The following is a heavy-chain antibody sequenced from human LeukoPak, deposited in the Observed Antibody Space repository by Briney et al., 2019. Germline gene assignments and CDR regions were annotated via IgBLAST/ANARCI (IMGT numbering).Heavy chain of an antibody. CDR2: ISGSGGST. V-gene: IGHV3-23*01. D-gene: IGHD2-15*01. Sequence: PGGSLRLSCAASGFTFSSHAMSWVRQAPGKGLEWVSAISGSGGSTYYADSVKGRFTISRDNSKNTLYLQMNSLRAEDTAVYYCAKDREDIVVVVAATPGPLDYWGQGTLVTVSS. CDR1: GFTFSSHA. CDR3: AKDREDIVVVVAATPGPLDY. J-gene: IGHJ4*02.